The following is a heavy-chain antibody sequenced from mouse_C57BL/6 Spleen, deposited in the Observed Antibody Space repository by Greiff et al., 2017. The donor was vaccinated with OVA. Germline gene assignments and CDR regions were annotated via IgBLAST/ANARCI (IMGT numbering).Heavy chain of an antibody. D-gene: IGHD2-1*01. V-gene: IGHV5-4*01. Sequence: EVHLVESGGGLVKPGGSLKLSCAASGFTFSSYAMSWVRQTPEKRLEWVATISDGGSYTYYPDNVKGRFTISRDNAKNNLYLQMSHLKSEDTAMYYCARDYYALAWFAYWGQGTLVTVSA. J-gene: IGHJ3*01. CDR1: GFTFSSYA. CDR3: ARDYYALAWFAY. CDR2: ISDGGSYT.